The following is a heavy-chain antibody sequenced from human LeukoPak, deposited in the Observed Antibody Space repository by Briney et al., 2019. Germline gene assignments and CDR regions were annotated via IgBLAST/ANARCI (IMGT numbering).Heavy chain of an antibody. V-gene: IGHV4-34*01. CDR2: INHSGST. Sequence: PSETLSLTCAVYGGSFSGYYWSWIRQPPVKGLEWIGEINHSGSTNYNPSLKSRVTISVDTFKNQFSLKLSSVTAADTAVYYCARLSSYCSSTSCRSDDYWGQGTLVTVSS. D-gene: IGHD2-2*01. CDR1: GGSFSGYY. J-gene: IGHJ4*02. CDR3: ARLSSYCSSTSCRSDDY.